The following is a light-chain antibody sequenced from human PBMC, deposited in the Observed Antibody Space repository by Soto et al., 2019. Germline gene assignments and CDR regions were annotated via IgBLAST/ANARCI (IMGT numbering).Light chain of an antibody. Sequence: QSALTQPPSASGSPGQSVTISCTGTSRDIGGYDFVSWYQQHPGKAPKLLIYDVIMRPSGVPDRFSGSKSGNTASLTVSGLQTDDEADYYCSSYGGSNNLLFGGGTKLTVL. CDR3: SSYGGSNNLL. CDR2: DVI. CDR1: SRDIGGYDF. V-gene: IGLV2-8*01. J-gene: IGLJ2*01.